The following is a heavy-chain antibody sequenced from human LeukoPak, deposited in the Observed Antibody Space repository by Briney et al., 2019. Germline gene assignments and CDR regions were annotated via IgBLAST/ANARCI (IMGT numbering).Heavy chain of an antibody. D-gene: IGHD4-23*01. J-gene: IGHJ4*02. Sequence: PSETLSLTCTASGGSISSYYWSWIRQPPGKGLEWIGYIYYSGSTNYNPSLKSQVTISVDTSKNQFSLKLSSVTAADTAVYYCARHVPHGGNSEVDYRGQGTLVTVSS. V-gene: IGHV4-59*08. CDR3: ARHVPHGGNSEVDY. CDR2: IYYSGST. CDR1: GGSISSYY.